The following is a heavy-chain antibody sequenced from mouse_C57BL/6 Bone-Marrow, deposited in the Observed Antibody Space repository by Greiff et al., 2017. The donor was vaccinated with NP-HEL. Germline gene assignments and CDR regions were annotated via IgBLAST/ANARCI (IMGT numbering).Heavy chain of an antibody. CDR1: GYSITSGYY. CDR3: ARVNWDRFAY. J-gene: IGHJ3*01. V-gene: IGHV3-6*01. CDR2: ISYDGSN. Sequence: DVQLQESGPGLVKPSQSLSLTCSVTGYSITSGYYWNWIRQFPGNKLEWMGYISYDGSNNYNPSLKNRISITRDTSKNQFFLKLNSVTTEDTATYYCARVNWDRFAYWGQGTLVTVSA. D-gene: IGHD4-1*02.